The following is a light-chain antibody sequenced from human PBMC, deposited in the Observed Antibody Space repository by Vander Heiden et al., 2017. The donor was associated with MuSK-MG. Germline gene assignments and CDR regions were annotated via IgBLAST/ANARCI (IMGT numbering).Light chain of an antibody. V-gene: IGKV1-27*01. CDR3: QEYNSVPYT. Sequence: DIQMTQSPPSLSASVGDRVTITCRASQDISNYLAWYQQKPGKVPKLLIYGAFTLQSGVPSRFNGSGSGTDFTLTISSLQPEDVATYHCQEYNSVPYTFGRGTKLEIK. CDR2: GAF. CDR1: QDISNY. J-gene: IGKJ2*01.